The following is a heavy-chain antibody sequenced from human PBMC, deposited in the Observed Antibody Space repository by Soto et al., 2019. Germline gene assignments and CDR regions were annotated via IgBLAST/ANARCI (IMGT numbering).Heavy chain of an antibody. CDR1: GGSINNGDYY. CDR3: ARGRNLGLGYFDAFEI. D-gene: IGHD5-18*01. Sequence: SETLSLTCSVSGGSINNGDYYWSWIRQPPEKGLEWIGYIYYSGSTYYNPSLKSRVTISVDTSKNQFSLKLSSVTAADTAVCYCARGRNLGLGYFDAFEIWGQGTMVTVSS. V-gene: IGHV4-30-4*01. J-gene: IGHJ3*02. CDR2: IYYSGST.